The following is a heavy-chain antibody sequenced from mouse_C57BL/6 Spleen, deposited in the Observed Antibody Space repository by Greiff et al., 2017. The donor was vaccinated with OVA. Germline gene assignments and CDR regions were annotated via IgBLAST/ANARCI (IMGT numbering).Heavy chain of an antibody. J-gene: IGHJ1*03. Sequence: EVMLVESGGDLVKPGGSLKLSCAASGFTFSSYGMSWVRQTPDKRLEWVATISSGGSYTYYPDSVKGRFTISRDNAKNTLYLQMSSLKSEDTAMYYCARQRIYYGNWYFDVWGTGTTVTVSS. CDR2: ISSGGSYT. CDR3: ARQRIYYGNWYFDV. D-gene: IGHD2-1*01. CDR1: GFTFSSYG. V-gene: IGHV5-6*01.